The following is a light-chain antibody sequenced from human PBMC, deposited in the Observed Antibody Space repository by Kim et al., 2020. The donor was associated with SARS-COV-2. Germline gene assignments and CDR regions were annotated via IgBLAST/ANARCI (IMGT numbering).Light chain of an antibody. CDR1: QSISTY. Sequence: LAPGERATLSCRASQSISTYLDWYQQKPGQAPRLLITHISSRATGIPARFSGSGSGTDFTLTISSLEPEDVALYYCQQRDNWPLTFGGGTKVEIK. V-gene: IGKV3-11*01. J-gene: IGKJ4*01. CDR2: HIS. CDR3: QQRDNWPLT.